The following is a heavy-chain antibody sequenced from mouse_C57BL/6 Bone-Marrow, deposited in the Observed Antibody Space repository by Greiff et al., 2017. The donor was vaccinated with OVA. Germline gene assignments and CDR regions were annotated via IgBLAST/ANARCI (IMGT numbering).Heavy chain of an antibody. V-gene: IGHV5-16*01. CDR3: AREDYDYPWFAY. CDR2: INYDGSST. CDR1: GFTFSDYY. Sequence: DVHLVESEGGLVQPGSSMKLSCTASGFTFSDYYMAWVRQVPEKGLEWVANINYDGSSTYYLDSLKSRFIISRDNAKNILYLQMSSLKSEDTATYYCAREDYDYPWFAYWGQGTLVTVSA. J-gene: IGHJ3*01. D-gene: IGHD2-4*01.